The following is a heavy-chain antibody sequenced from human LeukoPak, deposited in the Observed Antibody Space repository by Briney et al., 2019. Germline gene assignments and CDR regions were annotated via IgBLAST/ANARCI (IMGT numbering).Heavy chain of an antibody. J-gene: IGHJ4*02. CDR1: GGTFISYA. D-gene: IGHD4-17*01. CDR3: ARGNSDYGETYYFDY. Sequence: ASVKVSCKASGGTFISYAITWLRQAPGQGLEWMRRIIPILGIANYAQKFQGRVTITAYTFTSTAYMELSSLRSEDTAVYYCARGNSDYGETYYFDYWGQGTLVTVSS. V-gene: IGHV1-69*04. CDR2: IIPILGIA.